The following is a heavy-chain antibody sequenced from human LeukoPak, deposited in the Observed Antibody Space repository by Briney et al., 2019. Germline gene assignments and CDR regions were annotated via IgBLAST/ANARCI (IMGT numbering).Heavy chain of an antibody. CDR2: ISYDGSNK. D-gene: IGHD3-16*01. J-gene: IGHJ6*02. Sequence: PGGSLRLSCAASGFTFSSYGMHWVRQAPGKGLEWVAVISYDGSNKYYADSVKGRFTISRDNSKTTLYLQMNSLRAEDTAVYYCAKESVAYRTDSHYYYYGMDVWGQGTTVTVSS. V-gene: IGHV3-30*18. CDR1: GFTFSSYG. CDR3: AKESVAYRTDSHYYYYGMDV.